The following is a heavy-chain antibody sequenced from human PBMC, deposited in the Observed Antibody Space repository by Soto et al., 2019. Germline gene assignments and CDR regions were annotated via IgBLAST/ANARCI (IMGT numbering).Heavy chain of an antibody. J-gene: IGHJ6*02. CDR1: GFSLSTSGVG. V-gene: IGHV2-5*02. Sequence: QITLKESGPTLVKPTQTLTLTCTFSGFSLSTSGVGVGWIRQPPGKALEWLALIYWDDDKRYSPSLKSRLTITKDTSKNQVVLTMTNMDPVDTAIYYCAHRRGSGWYTRIMYGMDVWGQGTTVTVSS. CDR3: AHRRGSGWYTRIMYGMDV. CDR2: IYWDDDK. D-gene: IGHD6-19*01.